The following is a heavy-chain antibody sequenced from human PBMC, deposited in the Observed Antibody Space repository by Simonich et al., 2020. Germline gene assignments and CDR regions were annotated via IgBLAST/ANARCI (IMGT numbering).Heavy chain of an antibody. CDR2: IYYSGGT. Sequence: QVQLQESGPGLVKPSETLSLTCTVSGGSIRSYYWSWIRQPPGKGLEWIGYIYYSGGTNYNPSLKSRVTISGDTSKNQFSLKLSSVTAADTAVYYCARHDRWLQFYFDYWGQGTLVTVSS. D-gene: IGHD5-12*01. CDR3: ARHDRWLQFYFDY. CDR1: GGSIRSYY. V-gene: IGHV4-59*08. J-gene: IGHJ4*02.